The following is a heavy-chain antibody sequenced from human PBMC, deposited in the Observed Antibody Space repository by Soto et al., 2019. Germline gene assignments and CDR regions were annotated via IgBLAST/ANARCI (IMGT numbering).Heavy chain of an antibody. Sequence: EVQLLESGGGLVQPGGSLRLSCAASGFTFSSYAMSWVRQAPGKGLEWVSAISGSGGSTYYADSVKGRFTISRDNSKNTLYLQMNSLRAEDTAVYYCAKVGVHVYGSGWYSNYFDYWGQGTLVTVSS. D-gene: IGHD6-19*01. J-gene: IGHJ4*02. V-gene: IGHV3-23*01. CDR3: AKVGVHVYGSGWYSNYFDY. CDR2: ISGSGGST. CDR1: GFTFSSYA.